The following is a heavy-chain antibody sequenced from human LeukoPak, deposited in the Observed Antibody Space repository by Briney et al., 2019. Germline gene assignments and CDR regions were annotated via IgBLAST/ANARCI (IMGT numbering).Heavy chain of an antibody. Sequence: GGSLRLSCAASGFTFSSYEMNWVRQAPGKGLEWVSYISSSGSTIYYADSVKGRFTISRDNSKNYLYLQMNSLRAEDTALYYCAKGTSSWHEFDSWGQGTLVTVSS. V-gene: IGHV3-48*03. CDR2: ISSSGSTI. J-gene: IGHJ4*02. CDR1: GFTFSSYE. D-gene: IGHD6-13*01. CDR3: AKGTSSWHEFDS.